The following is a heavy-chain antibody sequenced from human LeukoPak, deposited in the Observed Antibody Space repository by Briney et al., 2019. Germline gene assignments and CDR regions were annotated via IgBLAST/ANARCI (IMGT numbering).Heavy chain of an antibody. CDR3: ARVVGATLDY. CDR2: INHSVST. D-gene: IGHD1-26*01. Sequence: SETLSLPCAVYGGSFRGYYWSWIRHPPGKGREWIGEINHSVSTNYNPSLKSRVTISVDTSKNQFSLKLSSVTAADTAVYYCARVVGATLDYWGQGTLVTVSS. V-gene: IGHV4-34*01. J-gene: IGHJ4*02. CDR1: GGSFRGYY.